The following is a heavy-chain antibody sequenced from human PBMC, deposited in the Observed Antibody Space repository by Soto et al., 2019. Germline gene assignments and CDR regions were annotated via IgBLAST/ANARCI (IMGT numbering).Heavy chain of an antibody. J-gene: IGHJ5*02. CDR2: ISYDGSNE. CDR3: AKDTHCISTSCYAPRYNWFDP. V-gene: IGHV3-30*18. D-gene: IGHD2-2*01. CDR1: GFIFSNYG. Sequence: QVQLVESGGGVVQPGRSLRLSCVASGFIFSNYGMHWVRQAPGKGLQWVAVISYDGSNEHYADSVKGRFTISRDKSKNTMYLHMNSLRAEDTAVYYCAKDTHCISTSCYAPRYNWFDPWGQGTLVTVSS.